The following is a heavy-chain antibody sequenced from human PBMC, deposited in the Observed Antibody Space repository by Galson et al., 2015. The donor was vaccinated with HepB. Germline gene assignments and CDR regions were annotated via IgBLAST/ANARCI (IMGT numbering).Heavy chain of an antibody. V-gene: IGHV1-46*01. CDR2: INPSGGST. CDR1: GYTFTSYY. Sequence: SVKVSCRASGYTFTSYYMHWVRQAPGQGLEWMGIINPSGGSTSYAQKFQGRVTMTRDTSTSTVYMELSSLRPEDTAVYYCARVGDGYNSFDYWGQGTLVTVSS. D-gene: IGHD5-24*01. J-gene: IGHJ4*02. CDR3: ARVGDGYNSFDY.